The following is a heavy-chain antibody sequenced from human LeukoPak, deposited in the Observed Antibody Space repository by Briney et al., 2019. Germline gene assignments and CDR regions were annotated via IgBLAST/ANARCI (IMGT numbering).Heavy chain of an antibody. CDR1: GGSFSGYY. CDR2: INHSGST. Sequence: SETLSLTCAVYGGSFSGYYWSWIRQPPGKGLEWIGEINHSGSTNYNPSLKSRVTISVDTSKNQFSLKLSSVTAADTAVYYCARGSYVWGSYHYTPFDYWGQGTLVTVSS. J-gene: IGHJ4*02. D-gene: IGHD3-16*02. CDR3: ARGSYVWGSYHYTPFDY. V-gene: IGHV4-34*01.